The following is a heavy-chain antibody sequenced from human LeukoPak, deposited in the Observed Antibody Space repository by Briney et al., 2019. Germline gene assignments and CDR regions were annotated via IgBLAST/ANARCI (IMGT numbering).Heavy chain of an antibody. CDR1: GFTFSKAW. Sequence: PGGSLRLSCAASGFTFSKAWMNWVRQAPGKGLEWVSVISGNGGSTSYADSVRGRFTISRDNSKNTLYLQMNSLRAEDTAVYYCAKEPMIIRTFDYWGQGTLVTVSS. J-gene: IGHJ4*02. V-gene: IGHV3-23*01. CDR2: ISGNGGST. CDR3: AKEPMIIRTFDY. D-gene: IGHD3-16*01.